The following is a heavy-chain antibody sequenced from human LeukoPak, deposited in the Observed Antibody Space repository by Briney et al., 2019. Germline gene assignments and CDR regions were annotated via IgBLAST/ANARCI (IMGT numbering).Heavy chain of an antibody. CDR3: AREGRPNYYGSGSYSYFDY. J-gene: IGHJ4*02. CDR1: GGSISSYY. CDR2: IYYSGST. V-gene: IGHV4-59*01. Sequence: PSETLSLTCTVSGGSISSYYWSWIRQPPGKGLEWIGYIYYSGSTNYNPSLKSRVTISVDTSKNQFSLKLSSVTAADTAVYYCAREGRPNYYGSGSYSYFDYWGQGTLVTVSS. D-gene: IGHD3-10*01.